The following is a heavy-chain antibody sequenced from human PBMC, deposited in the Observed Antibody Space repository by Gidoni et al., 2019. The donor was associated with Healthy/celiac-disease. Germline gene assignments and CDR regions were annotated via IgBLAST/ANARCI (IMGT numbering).Heavy chain of an antibody. CDR1: GFTFSSYA. J-gene: IGHJ6*03. V-gene: IGHV3-23*01. CDR2: ISGSGGST. Sequence: EVQLLASGGGLVQPGGSLRLSCAPSGFTFSSYAMSWVRQAPGQGLEWVSAISGSGGSTYYADSVKGRFTISRDNSKNTLYLQMNSLRAEDTAVYYCATVPAASSYYYYYMDVWGKGTTVTVSS. CDR3: ATVPAASSYYYYYMDV. D-gene: IGHD2-2*01.